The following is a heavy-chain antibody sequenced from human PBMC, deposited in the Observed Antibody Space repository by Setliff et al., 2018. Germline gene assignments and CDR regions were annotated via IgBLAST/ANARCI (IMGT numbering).Heavy chain of an antibody. J-gene: IGHJ4*02. CDR3: ARGVARAVAASYYLDY. Sequence: SETLSLTCTVSGDSISDASIMAWIRQPPGKGLEFIGYVFYNGAAKYDPSLKSRVTMSVDTSKTQFSLKLNSMTTADTAVYYCARGVARAVAASYYLDYWGQGTRVTVS. CDR1: GDSISDAS. V-gene: IGHV4-59*01. D-gene: IGHD6-19*01. CDR2: VFYNGAA.